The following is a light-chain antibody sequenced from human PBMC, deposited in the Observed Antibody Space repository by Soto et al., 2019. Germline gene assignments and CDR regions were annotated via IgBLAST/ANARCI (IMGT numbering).Light chain of an antibody. CDR3: AAWDDRLTGYV. V-gene: IGLV1-47*01. Sequence: QPVLTQPPSASGTPGQRVTISCSGGSSNSGKNYVYWYQHLPGTAPKLLIYRNDQRPSGVPDRFSGSKSGTSASLAISGLRSVDEADYYCAAWDDRLTGYVFGTGTKVTVL. CDR2: RND. J-gene: IGLJ1*01. CDR1: SSNSGKNY.